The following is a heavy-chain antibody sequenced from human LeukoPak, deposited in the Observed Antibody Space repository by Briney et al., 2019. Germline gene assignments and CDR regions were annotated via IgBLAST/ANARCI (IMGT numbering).Heavy chain of an antibody. V-gene: IGHV4-34*01. J-gene: IGHJ4*02. Sequence: PSETLSFTCSVYGWSFSGYYWSWLPQPPGKGLKWMGEINHSGSTNYNPSLKRRATISLESTNNEFSLRLSSVTAADTAVYYCRILVVPTAIRQPYFDSWGQGTLVTVSS. CDR2: INHSGST. CDR1: GWSFSGYY. D-gene: IGHD2-2*02. CDR3: RILVVPTAIRQPYFDS.